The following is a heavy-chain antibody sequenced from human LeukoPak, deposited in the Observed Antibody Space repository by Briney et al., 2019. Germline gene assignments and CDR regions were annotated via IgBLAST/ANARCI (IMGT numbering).Heavy chain of an antibody. J-gene: IGHJ4*02. CDR3: AKNEVWWLPDS. CDR2: ISWNSFTI. Sequence: SGGSLRLSCAASGFTFDDYAMHWVRQAPGKGLEWVSGISWNSFTIGYADSVKGRFTISRDNAKNSLYLQMNSLRVEDTALYYCAKNEVWWLPDSWGQGTLVTVSS. CDR1: GFTFDDYA. D-gene: IGHD5-12*01. V-gene: IGHV3-9*01.